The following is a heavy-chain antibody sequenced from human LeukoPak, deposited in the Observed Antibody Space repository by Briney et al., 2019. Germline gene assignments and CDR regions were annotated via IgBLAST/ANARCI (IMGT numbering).Heavy chain of an antibody. CDR3: ARAQESRKPFEY. CDR2: IYFTGST. Sequence: EASETLSLTCTVSGGSISSFYWSWIRQPPGKGLEWIAYIYFTGSTSYNPSLKSRVTISVDTSKSQLSLKLSSVTAADTAVYYCARAQESRKPFEYWGQGTLVTVSS. D-gene: IGHD1-14*01. J-gene: IGHJ4*02. CDR1: GGSISSFY. V-gene: IGHV4-59*01.